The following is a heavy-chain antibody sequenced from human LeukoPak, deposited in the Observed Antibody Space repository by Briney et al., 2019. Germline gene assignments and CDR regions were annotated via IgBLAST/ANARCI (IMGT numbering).Heavy chain of an antibody. D-gene: IGHD2-2*01. J-gene: IGHJ6*03. CDR2: INPNSGNT. V-gene: IGHV1-8*03. CDR3: ARAVVVPAALLYYYYMDV. Sequence: ASVKVSCKASGHTFTSYDINWVRQATGQGLEWMGWINPNSGNTGYAQKFQGRVTITRNTSISTAYMELSSLRSEDTAVYYCARAVVVPAALLYYYYMDVWGKGTTVTVSS. CDR1: GHTFTSYD.